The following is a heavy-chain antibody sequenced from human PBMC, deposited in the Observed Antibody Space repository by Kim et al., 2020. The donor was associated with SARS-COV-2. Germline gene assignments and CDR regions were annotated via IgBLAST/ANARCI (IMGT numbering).Heavy chain of an antibody. J-gene: IGHJ3*02. Sequence: YYARPMKVRLTNTRDKSKKPLYLQITSLRAEYTAVYYCARSPIVLHAFDIWGQGTMVTVSS. V-gene: IGHV3-33*01. D-gene: IGHD2-8*01. CDR3: ARSPIVLHAFDI.